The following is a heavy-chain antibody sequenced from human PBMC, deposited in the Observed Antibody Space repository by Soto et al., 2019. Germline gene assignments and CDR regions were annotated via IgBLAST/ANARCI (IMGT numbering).Heavy chain of an antibody. CDR1: GTSISSTYW. D-gene: IGHD5-12*01. V-gene: IGHV4-4*02. CDR2: IYYSGST. CDR3: AGASTWHPGAFDI. Sequence: PSETLSLTCFVSGTSISSTYWWTWVRQHPGKGLEWIGEIYYSGSTNYNPSLKSRLTISVDTSKNQLSLKLSSVTAADTAVYYCAGASTWHPGAFDIWGQGTTVTVSS. J-gene: IGHJ3*02.